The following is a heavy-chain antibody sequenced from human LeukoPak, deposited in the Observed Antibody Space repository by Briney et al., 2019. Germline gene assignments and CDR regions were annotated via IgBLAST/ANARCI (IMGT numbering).Heavy chain of an antibody. CDR2: ISSSSSYI. CDR3: ARVEIYSSLSDY. CDR1: GFTFSSYW. J-gene: IGHJ4*02. D-gene: IGHD6-6*01. V-gene: IGHV3-21*01. Sequence: GGSLRLSCAASGFTFSSYWMSWVRQAPGKGREWVSSISSSSSYIYYADSVKGRFTVSRDNAKNSLYLQMNSLRAEDTAVYYCARVEIYSSLSDYWGQGTLVTVSS.